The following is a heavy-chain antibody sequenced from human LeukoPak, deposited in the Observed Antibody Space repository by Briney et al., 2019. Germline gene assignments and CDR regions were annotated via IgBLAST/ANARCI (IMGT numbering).Heavy chain of an antibody. V-gene: IGHV3-21*01. CDR2: ISSNSSYI. J-gene: IGHJ4*02. D-gene: IGHD3-22*01. CDR1: GFTFSSYE. CDR3: ARDPAYYDRSGYYGGFDY. Sequence: GGSLRLSCAASGFTFSSYEMNWVRQAPGKGLEWVSSISSNSSYIYYADSVKGRFSISRDNAKNSLSLQMNSLRAEDTAVYYCARDPAYYDRSGYYGGFDYWGQGILVTVSS.